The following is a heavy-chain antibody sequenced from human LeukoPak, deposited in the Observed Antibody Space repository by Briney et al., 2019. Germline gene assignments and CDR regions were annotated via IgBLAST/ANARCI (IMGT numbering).Heavy chain of an antibody. Sequence: PGESLKISCKGSGYRFTSYWIGWVRQMPGKGLEWMGIIYHGDSDTRYSPSFQGQVTISADKSISTAYLQWSSLKASDTAMYYCALSSGSSSSYFDYWGQGTLVPVSS. CDR2: IYHGDSDT. J-gene: IGHJ4*02. CDR1: GYRFTSYW. CDR3: ALSSGSSSSYFDY. D-gene: IGHD6-6*01. V-gene: IGHV5-51*01.